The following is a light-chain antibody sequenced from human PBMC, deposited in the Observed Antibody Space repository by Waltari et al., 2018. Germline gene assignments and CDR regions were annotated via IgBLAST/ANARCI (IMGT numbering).Light chain of an antibody. J-gene: IGLJ2*01. CDR3: ATWDDRLNGVV. Sequence: QSVLTQPPSASGPPGQRVTISCSGSSSNIGINPVTWYQQPPGTAPKLLIYSNDHRASGLPDRFSGSKSGTSASLAISGLQFEDEADYYCATWDDRLNGVVFGGGTKLTVL. CDR2: SND. V-gene: IGLV1-44*01. CDR1: SSNIGINP.